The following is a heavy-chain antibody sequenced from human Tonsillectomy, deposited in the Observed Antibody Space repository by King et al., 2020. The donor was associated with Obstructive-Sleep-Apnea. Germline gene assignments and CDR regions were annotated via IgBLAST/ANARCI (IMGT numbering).Heavy chain of an antibody. Sequence: VQLVESGGGVVQPGRSLRLSCAASGFTFRSFGMHWVRQAPGKGLEWVAVIWYDGNNKKYGDSVKGRFTISRDNSKNTLYLQMNTLRAEDTAVYYCAGVVGATADSFDYWGQGTLVTVSS. J-gene: IGHJ4*02. CDR3: AGVVGATADSFDY. CDR2: IWYDGNNK. V-gene: IGHV3-33*01. CDR1: GFTFRSFG. D-gene: IGHD1-26*01.